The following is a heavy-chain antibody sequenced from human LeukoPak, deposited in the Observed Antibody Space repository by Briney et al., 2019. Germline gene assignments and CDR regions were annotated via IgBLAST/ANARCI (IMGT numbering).Heavy chain of an antibody. CDR1: GGSFSGYY. CDR3: ARGDTVGYYFDY. Sequence: SETLSLTCAVYGGSFSGYYWSWIRQPPGKGLEWIGEINHSGSTDYNPSLKSRVTISVDTSKNQFSLKLSSVTAADTAVYYCARGDTVGYYFDYWGQGSLVIVSS. D-gene: IGHD5-12*01. CDR2: INHSGST. J-gene: IGHJ4*02. V-gene: IGHV4-34*01.